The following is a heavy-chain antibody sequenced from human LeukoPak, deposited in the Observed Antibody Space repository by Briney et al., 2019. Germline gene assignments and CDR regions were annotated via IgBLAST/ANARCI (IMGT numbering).Heavy chain of an antibody. D-gene: IGHD6-19*01. V-gene: IGHV3-49*03. CDR1: GLTFGDYL. CDR2: ISGGTT. J-gene: IGHJ4*02. Sequence: PGGSLRLSCTASGLTFGDYLMSWFRQAPGKGLECIGFISGGTTEYAASVKGRFTISRDDSTSIAYLQMNSLTTEDTAVYYCSRGSGWLSVYWGQGTLVTVSS. CDR3: SRGSGWLSVY.